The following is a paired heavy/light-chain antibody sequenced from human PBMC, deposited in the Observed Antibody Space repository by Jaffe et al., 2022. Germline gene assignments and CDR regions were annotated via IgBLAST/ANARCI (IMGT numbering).Light chain of an antibody. CDR2: AAS. CDR3: QQANSFPLT. Sequence: DIQMTQSPSSVSASVGDRVTITCRASQGISTWLTWYQQKPGKAPKLLIYAASSLQSGVPSRFSGSGSGTDFTLTVSSLQPEDFATYYCQQANSFPLTFGGGTKVEIK. J-gene: IGKJ4*01. V-gene: IGKV1D-12*01. CDR1: QGISTW.
Heavy chain of an antibody. CDR1: GFTFSSYG. CDR2: IRYDESYA. V-gene: IGHV3-30*02. Sequence: QVQLVESGGGVVQPGGSLRLSCAASGFTFSSYGMHWVRQAPGKGLEWVAFIRYDESYAYYADSVKGRFTISRDNSKNTLYLQMNILRVEDTAVYYCAKDLRFGGVSELGNCDYWGQGTLVTVSS. CDR3: AKDLRFGGVSELGNCDY. J-gene: IGHJ4*02. D-gene: IGHD3-16*01.